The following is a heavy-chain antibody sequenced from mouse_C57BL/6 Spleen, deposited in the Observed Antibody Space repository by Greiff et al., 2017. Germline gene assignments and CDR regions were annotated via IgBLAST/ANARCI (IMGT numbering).Heavy chain of an antibody. CDR2: IYPGDGDT. D-gene: IGHD2-1*01. J-gene: IGHJ1*03. CDR1: GYAFSSSW. CDR3: ARGYYYGNDFDV. Sequence: VQLQQSGPELVKPGASVKISCKASGYAFSSSWMNWVKQRPGKGLEWIGRIYPGDGDTNYKGKFKGKATLTADKSSSRAYMQLSSLTSEDYAVYLCARGYYYGNDFDVWGTGTTVTVAS. V-gene: IGHV1-82*01.